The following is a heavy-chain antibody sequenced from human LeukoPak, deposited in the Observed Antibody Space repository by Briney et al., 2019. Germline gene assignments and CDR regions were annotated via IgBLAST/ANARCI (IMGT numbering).Heavy chain of an antibody. D-gene: IGHD4-23*01. V-gene: IGHV4-61*02. J-gene: IGHJ4*02. CDR1: GGSISSGSYY. CDR2: IYTSGST. CDR3: ARVAGLRWSPPTRSFVY. Sequence: PSETLSLTCTVSGGSISSGSYYWSWIRQPAGKGLEWIGRIYTSGSTNYNPSLKSRVTISVDTSKNQFSLKLSSVTAADTAVYYCARVAGLRWSPPTRSFVYWGQGTLVTVSS.